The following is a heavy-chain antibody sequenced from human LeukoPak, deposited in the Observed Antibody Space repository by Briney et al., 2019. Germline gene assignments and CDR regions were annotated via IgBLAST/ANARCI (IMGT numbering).Heavy chain of an antibody. CDR1: GYTFTTYA. CDR2: INGDNGNT. V-gene: IGHV1-3*01. CDR3: ARDPYDSSGYYPPFDY. J-gene: IGHJ4*02. D-gene: IGHD3-22*01. Sequence: ASVKVSCKASGYTFTTYAMHWVRQAPGQRLEWMGWINGDNGNTKYSQKFQGRVTITRDTSAYTGYMELRGLSSADTAVYYCARDPYDSSGYYPPFDYWGQGTLVTVSS.